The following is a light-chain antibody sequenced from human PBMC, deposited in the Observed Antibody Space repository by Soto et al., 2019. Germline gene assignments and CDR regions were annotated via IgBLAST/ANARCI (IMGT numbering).Light chain of an antibody. J-gene: IGLJ1*01. V-gene: IGLV2-11*01. CDR2: DVS. CDR3: CSYAGSYTHYV. Sequence: QSVLTQPRSVSGSPGQSITISCTGTSSDVGGYNYVSWYRQHPGKAPKLMIYDVSKRPSGVPDRFSGSKSGNTASLTISGLQAXXEADYYCCSYAGSYTHYVFGTGTKVTVL. CDR1: SSDVGGYNY.